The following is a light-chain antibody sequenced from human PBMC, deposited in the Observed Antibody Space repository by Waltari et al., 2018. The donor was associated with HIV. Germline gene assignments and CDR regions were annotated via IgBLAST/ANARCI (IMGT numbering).Light chain of an antibody. J-gene: IGKJ3*01. CDR2: GAS. Sequence: DIQMTQSPSSLSASTGDRITITCRASPNILRSLNWFQQKPGKAPQLLIYGASTLQSGVSSRFSGASSGTDFTLTINSLQPEDFATYYCQQTYIIPLTFGPGTKVDVK. CDR3: QQTYIIPLT. CDR1: PNILRS. V-gene: IGKV1-39*01.